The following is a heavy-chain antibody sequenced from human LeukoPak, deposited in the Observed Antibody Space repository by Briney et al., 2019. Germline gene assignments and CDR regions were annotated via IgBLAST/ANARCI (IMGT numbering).Heavy chain of an antibody. J-gene: IGHJ6*02. CDR3: ARDCSGGSCYWDYYYGMDV. CDR2: IIPIFGTA. D-gene: IGHD2-15*01. V-gene: IGHV1-69*05. Sequence: SVKVSCKASGGTFSSYAISWVRQAPGQGLEWMGGIIPIFGTANYAQKLQGRVTMTTDTSTSTAYMELRSLRSDDTAVYYCARDCSGGSCYWDYYYGMDVWGQGTTVTVSS. CDR1: GGTFSSYA.